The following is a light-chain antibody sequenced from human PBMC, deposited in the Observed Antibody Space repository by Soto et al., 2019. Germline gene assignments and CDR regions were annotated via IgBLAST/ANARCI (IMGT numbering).Light chain of an antibody. Sequence: QSVLTQPASVSGSPGQSTTISCTGTSSDVGSYNLVSWYQQHPGKAPKLMIYEVNKRPSGVSNRFSGSKSGNTASLTISGLQAEDEADYYCCSYAGSGAYVFGTGTKVTVL. CDR3: CSYAGSGAYV. CDR2: EVN. V-gene: IGLV2-23*02. CDR1: SSDVGSYNL. J-gene: IGLJ1*01.